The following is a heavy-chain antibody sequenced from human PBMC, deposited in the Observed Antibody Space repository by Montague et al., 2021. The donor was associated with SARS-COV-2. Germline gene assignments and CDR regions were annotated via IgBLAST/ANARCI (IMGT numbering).Heavy chain of an antibody. J-gene: IGHJ6*02. Sequence: SETLYLTRTVSGGSISSYYWSWIRQPPGKGLEWIGYIYYSGSTNYNPSLKSRVTISVDTSKNQFSLKLSSVTAADTAVYYCARAGSGSYSFYYYGMDVWGQGTTVTVSS. V-gene: IGHV4-59*08. CDR3: ARAGSGSYSFYYYGMDV. CDR2: IYYSGST. D-gene: IGHD3-10*01. CDR1: GGSISSYY.